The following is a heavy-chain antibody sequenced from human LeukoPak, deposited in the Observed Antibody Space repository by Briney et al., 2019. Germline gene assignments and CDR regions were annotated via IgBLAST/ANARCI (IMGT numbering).Heavy chain of an antibody. CDR1: GFTFSSYA. CDR3: AKYSTSSYQLRSHWYFDL. Sequence: GGSLRLSCAASGFTFSSYAMSWVRQAPGKGLEWVSAISGSGGSTYYADSVKGRFTISRDNSKNTLYLQMSSLRAEDTAVYYCAKYSTSSYQLRSHWYFDLWGRGTLVTVSS. CDR2: ISGSGGST. D-gene: IGHD2-2*01. J-gene: IGHJ2*01. V-gene: IGHV3-23*01.